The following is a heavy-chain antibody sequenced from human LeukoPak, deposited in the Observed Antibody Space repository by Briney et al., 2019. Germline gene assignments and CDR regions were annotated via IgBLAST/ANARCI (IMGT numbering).Heavy chain of an antibody. V-gene: IGHV4-4*07. D-gene: IGHD6-13*01. CDR3: ARVSSSWYQDWYFDL. CDR1: GGSISSYY. Sequence: SETLSLTCPVSGGSISSYYWSWIRQPAGKGLEWIGRIDTSGNTNYKTSLKSRVTMSVDTSKNQFSLKLSSVTAADTAVYYCARVSSSWYQDWYFDLWGRGTLVTVSS. CDR2: IDTSGNT. J-gene: IGHJ2*01.